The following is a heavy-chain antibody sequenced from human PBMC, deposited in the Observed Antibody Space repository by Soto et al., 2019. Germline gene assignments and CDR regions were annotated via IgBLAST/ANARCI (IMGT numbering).Heavy chain of an antibody. CDR2: INAGNGNT. D-gene: IGHD2-2*01. Sequence: ASVKVSCKASGYTFTSYAMHWVRQAPGQRLEWMGWINAGNGNTKYSQKFQGRVTITRDTSASTAYMELSSLRSEDTAVYYCARGTVGCSSTSCYVFDYWGQGTLVTVSS. J-gene: IGHJ4*02. V-gene: IGHV1-3*01. CDR3: ARGTVGCSSTSCYVFDY. CDR1: GYTFTSYA.